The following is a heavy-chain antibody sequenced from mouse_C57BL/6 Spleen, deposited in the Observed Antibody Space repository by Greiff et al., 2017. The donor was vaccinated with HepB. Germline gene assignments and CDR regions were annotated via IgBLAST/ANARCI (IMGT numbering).Heavy chain of an antibody. CDR1: GFTFSDYG. Sequence: EVKLMESGGGLVKPGGSLKLSCAASGFTFSDYGMHWVRQAPEKGLEWVAYISSGSSTIYYADTVKGRFTISRDNAKNTLFLQMTSLRSEDTAMYYCARRDYDYDVTDAMDYWGQGTSVTVSS. V-gene: IGHV5-17*01. CDR3: ARRDYDYDVTDAMDY. CDR2: ISSGSSTI. D-gene: IGHD2-4*01. J-gene: IGHJ4*01.